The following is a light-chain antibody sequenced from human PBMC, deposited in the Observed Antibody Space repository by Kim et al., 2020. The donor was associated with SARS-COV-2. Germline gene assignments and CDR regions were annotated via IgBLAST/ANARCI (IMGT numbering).Light chain of an antibody. Sequence: SYELTQPLSVSVALGQTARITCGGNNIGSKNVYWYQQKPGQAPVLVIYRDTNRPSEIPERFSGSNSGNTATLTISRAQAEDETDYYCQVWDSSTAVFGGGTQLTVL. V-gene: IGLV3-9*01. J-gene: IGLJ3*02. CDR1: NIGSKN. CDR3: QVWDSSTAV. CDR2: RDT.